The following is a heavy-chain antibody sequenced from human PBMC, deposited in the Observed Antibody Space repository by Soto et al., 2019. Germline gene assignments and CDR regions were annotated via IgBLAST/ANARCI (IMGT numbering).Heavy chain of an antibody. CDR3: ARDSYYYGSGSYLDY. CDR2: IWYDGSNK. J-gene: IGHJ4*02. CDR1: GFTFSSYG. Sequence: GGSLRLSCAASGFTFSSYGMHWVRQAPGKGLEWVAVIWYDGSNKYYADSVKGRFTISRDDSKNTLYLQMNSLRAEDTAVYYCARDSYYYGSGSYLDYWGQGTLVTVSS. D-gene: IGHD3-10*01. V-gene: IGHV3-33*01.